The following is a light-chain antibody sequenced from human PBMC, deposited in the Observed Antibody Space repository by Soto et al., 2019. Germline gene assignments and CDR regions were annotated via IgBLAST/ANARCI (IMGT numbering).Light chain of an antibody. CDR2: DIS. J-gene: IGKJ5*01. CDR3: QQYNNWPT. V-gene: IGKV3-15*01. Sequence: VVMTQSPATLSVSPGETATLSCRASHTVSRNLAGYQQRPGQAPRLLIYDISNRAAGVPARFSGSGSETEFTLTIRSLQSEDFAVYYCQQYNNWPTFGQGTRLEIK. CDR1: HTVSRN.